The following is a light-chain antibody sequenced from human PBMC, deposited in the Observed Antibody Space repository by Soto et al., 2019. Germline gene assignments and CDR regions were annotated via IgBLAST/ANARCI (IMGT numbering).Light chain of an antibody. CDR1: SSDVGSYNL. CDR2: EDT. Sequence: QSVLTQPASVSGSPGQSITISCTGTSSDVGSYNLVSWYQHHPGKAPNLMIYEDTKRPSGVSDRFSGSKSGTSASLTISGLQAEDEAEYYCCSYARGNIMLFGGGTKLTVL. V-gene: IGLV2-23*01. CDR3: CSYARGNIML. J-gene: IGLJ3*02.